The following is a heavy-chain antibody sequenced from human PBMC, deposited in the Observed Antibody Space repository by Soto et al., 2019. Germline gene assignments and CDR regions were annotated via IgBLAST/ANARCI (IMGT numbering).Heavy chain of an antibody. CDR2: MYYSGST. CDR3: ARQSIPMGKVIARDGFDI. J-gene: IGHJ3*02. V-gene: IGHV4-31*03. CDR1: GGSISSGGYY. D-gene: IGHD3-16*02. Sequence: SETLSLTCTVSGGSISSGGYYWSWIRQYPGKGLEWIGHMYYSGSTNYNPALKSRVTISVGTSKNQFSLKLSSVTAADTAVYYCARQSIPMGKVIARDGFDIWGQGTMVTVSS.